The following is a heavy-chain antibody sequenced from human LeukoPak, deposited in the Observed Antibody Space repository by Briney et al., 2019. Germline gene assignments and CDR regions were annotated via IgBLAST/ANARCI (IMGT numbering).Heavy chain of an antibody. CDR1: GGSISSYY. CDR2: IYYSGST. V-gene: IGHV4-59*01. J-gene: IGHJ4*02. D-gene: IGHD5-24*01. CDR3: ARGVEEMATISLDY. Sequence: PSETLSLTCAVSGGSISSYYWSWIRQPPGKGLEWIGYIYYSGSTNYNPSLKSRVTISVDTSKNQFSLKLSSVPAADPAVYSCARGVEEMATISLDYWGQGTLVTVSS.